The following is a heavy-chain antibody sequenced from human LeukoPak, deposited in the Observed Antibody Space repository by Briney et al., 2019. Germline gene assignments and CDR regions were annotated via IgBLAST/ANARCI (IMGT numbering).Heavy chain of an antibody. J-gene: IGHJ4*02. CDR2: IKQDGSEK. Sequence: PGGSLRLSCAASGFTFSSYWMSWVRQAPGKGLEWVANIKQDGSEKYYVGSVKGRFTISRDNAKNSLYLQMNSLRAEDTAVYYCATETNGRHYDYWGQGTLLTVSS. V-gene: IGHV3-7*01. CDR1: GFTFSSYW. D-gene: IGHD1-14*01. CDR3: ATETNGRHYDY.